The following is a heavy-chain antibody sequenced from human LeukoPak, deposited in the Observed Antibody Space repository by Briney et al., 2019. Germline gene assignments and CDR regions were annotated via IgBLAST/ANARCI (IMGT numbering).Heavy chain of an antibody. V-gene: IGHV4-34*01. CDR3: ARENDYGDYALD. Sequence: SETLFLTCAVYGGSFSGYYWSWIRQPPGKGLEWIGEINHSGSTNYNPSLKSRVTISVDTSVDTSKNQFSLKLTSVTAADTAVYFCARENDYGDYALDWGQGTLVTVSS. CDR2: INHSGST. CDR1: GGSFSGYY. J-gene: IGHJ4*02. D-gene: IGHD4-17*01.